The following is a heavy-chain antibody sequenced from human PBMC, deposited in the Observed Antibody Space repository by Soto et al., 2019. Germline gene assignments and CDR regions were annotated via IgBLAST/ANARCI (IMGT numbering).Heavy chain of an antibody. J-gene: IGHJ4*02. Sequence: GGSLGLSCAASGFTFSSYGKHWVRQAPGKGLEWVAVISYDGSNKYYADSVKGRFTISRDNSKNTLYLQMNSLRAEDTAVYYCAKDGGDGDYVGYYFDYWGQGTLVTLSS. CDR3: AKDGGDGDYVGYYFDY. CDR1: GFTFSSYG. CDR2: ISYDGSNK. D-gene: IGHD4-17*01. V-gene: IGHV3-30*18.